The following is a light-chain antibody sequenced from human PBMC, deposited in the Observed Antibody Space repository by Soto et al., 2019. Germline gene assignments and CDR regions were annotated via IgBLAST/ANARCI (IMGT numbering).Light chain of an antibody. Sequence: EIVLSQSPATLSLSPGERVTLSCRASQSFSSYLAWYQQKPGQAPRLVIYDASRRATGIPARFSGRGSGTEFTLTISSLEPEDFAVYYFQQRSNWTPVITFGQGTRLESK. CDR2: DAS. J-gene: IGKJ5*01. CDR3: QQRSNWTPVIT. V-gene: IGKV3-11*01. CDR1: QSFSSY.